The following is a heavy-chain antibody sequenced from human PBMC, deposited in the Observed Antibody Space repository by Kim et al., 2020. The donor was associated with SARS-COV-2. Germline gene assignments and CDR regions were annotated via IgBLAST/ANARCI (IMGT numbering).Heavy chain of an antibody. Sequence: ASVKVSCKASGYTFTGYYMHWVRQAPGQGLEWMGWINPNSGGTNYAQKFQGRVTMTRDTSISTAYMELSRLRSDDTAVYYCAGPKRGLHSRYYYYYGMDVWGQGTTVTVSS. D-gene: IGHD1-26*01. CDR3: AGPKRGLHSRYYYYYGMDV. V-gene: IGHV1-2*02. CDR2: INPNSGGT. J-gene: IGHJ6*02. CDR1: GYTFTGYY.